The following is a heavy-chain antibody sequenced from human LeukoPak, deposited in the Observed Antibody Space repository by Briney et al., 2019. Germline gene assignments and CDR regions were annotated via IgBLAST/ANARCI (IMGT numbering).Heavy chain of an antibody. CDR2: ISSSCSTI. J-gene: IGHJ6*02. CDR3: ASAGVYCSSTSCYNYYYYGMDV. CDR1: GFTFSGYE. D-gene: IGHD2-2*01. V-gene: IGHV3-48*03. Sequence: PGGSLRLSCAASGFTFSGYEMNWVRQAPGKGLEWVSYISSSCSTIYYADSVKGRFTISRDNAKNSLYLQMNSLRAEDTAVYYCASAGVYCSSTSCYNYYYYGMDVWGQGTTVTVSS.